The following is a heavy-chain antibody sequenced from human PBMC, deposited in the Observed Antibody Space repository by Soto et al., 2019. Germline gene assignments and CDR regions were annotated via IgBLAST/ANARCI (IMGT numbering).Heavy chain of an antibody. J-gene: IGHJ5*02. CDR2: ISSNSAYI. Sequence: GGSLRLSCAASGFTFRSFTMNWVRQAPGRGLEWVSTISSNSAYIYYTDALRGRFTISRDNAKNSLHLQMNSLRAEDTAVYYCTRDASRDSSARGWFDPWGPGTLVTVSS. D-gene: IGHD6-13*01. CDR3: TRDASRDSSARGWFDP. CDR1: GFTFRSFT. V-gene: IGHV3-21*01.